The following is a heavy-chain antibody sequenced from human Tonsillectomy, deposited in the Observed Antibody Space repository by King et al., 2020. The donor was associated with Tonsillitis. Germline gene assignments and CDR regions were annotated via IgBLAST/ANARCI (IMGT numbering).Heavy chain of an antibody. J-gene: IGHJ4*02. D-gene: IGHD1-26*01. Sequence: VQLVESGGGLVKPGGSLRLSCAASGFTFRSYSMNWVRQAPGKGLEWVSSISSSSNYIFYAYSVKGRFTISRDNAKNPLYLQMNSLSAEDTAVYYCARPLEWGLPQLLIDYWGPGTLVTVSS. CDR3: ARPLEWGLPQLLIDY. V-gene: IGHV3-21*01. CDR1: GFTFRSYS. CDR2: ISSSSNYI.